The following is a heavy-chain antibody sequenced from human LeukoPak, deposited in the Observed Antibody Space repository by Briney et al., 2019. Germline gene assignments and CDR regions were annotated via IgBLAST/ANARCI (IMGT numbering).Heavy chain of an antibody. CDR3: ARHPQPFDY. CDR2: IYYSGST. J-gene: IGHJ4*02. V-gene: IGHV4-39*01. Sequence: SETLSLTCTVSGGSISSSSYYWGWIRQPPGKGLEWIGSIYYSGSTYYNPSLKSRVTISVDTSKNQFSLKLSSVTAADTAVYYCARHPQPFDYWGRGTLVTVSS. CDR1: GGSISSSSYY. D-gene: IGHD5-18*01.